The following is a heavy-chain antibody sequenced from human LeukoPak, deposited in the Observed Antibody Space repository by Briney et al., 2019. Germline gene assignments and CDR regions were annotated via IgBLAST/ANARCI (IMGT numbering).Heavy chain of an antibody. CDR1: GGSISSSSYY. CDR2: ICYSGST. J-gene: IGHJ4*02. Sequence: SETLSLTCTVSGGSISSSSYYWGWIRQPPGKGLEWIGSICYSGSTYYNPSLKSRVTISVDTSKNQFSLKLSSVTAADTAVYYCVVVVITMGFDYWGQGTLVTVSS. D-gene: IGHD3-22*01. CDR3: VVVVITMGFDY. V-gene: IGHV4-39*01.